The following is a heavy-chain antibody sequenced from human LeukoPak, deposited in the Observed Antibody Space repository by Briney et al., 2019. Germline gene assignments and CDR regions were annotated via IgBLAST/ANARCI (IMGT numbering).Heavy chain of an antibody. V-gene: IGHV3-30*03. Sequence: GRSLRLSCAASGFSFSTYGLYWVRQAPGKGLEWVAVISYDGSNKYYADSVKGRFTISRDNSKNTLYLQMNSLRAEDTAVYYCARTLAGFGVVTLPYYYYMDVWGKGTTVTVSS. J-gene: IGHJ6*03. CDR1: GFSFSTYG. D-gene: IGHD3-3*01. CDR3: ARTLAGFGVVTLPYYYYMDV. CDR2: ISYDGSNK.